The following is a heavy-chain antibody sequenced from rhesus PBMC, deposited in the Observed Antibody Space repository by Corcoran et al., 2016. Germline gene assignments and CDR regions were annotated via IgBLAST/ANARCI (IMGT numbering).Heavy chain of an antibody. CDR2: IRSAGRTT. V-gene: IGHV3-14*01. CDR3: AREAHCSDSGCSSFDY. Sequence: EVQLVESGGGLAKPGGSLRLPCAASGFTFSSYWMHWDRQVPGKGRVWVSAIRSAGRTTYYAATVKGRFTISRQNAKNTLYLQMDSLRAEDTAVYYCAREAHCSDSGCSSFDYWGQGVLVTVSS. D-gene: IGHD2-33*01. CDR1: GFTFSSYW. J-gene: IGHJ4*01.